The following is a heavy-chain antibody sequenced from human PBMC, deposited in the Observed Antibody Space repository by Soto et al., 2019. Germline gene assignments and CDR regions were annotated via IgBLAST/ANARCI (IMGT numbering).Heavy chain of an antibody. CDR3: ARGGTPMDY. CDR2: ISAYNGNT. J-gene: IGHJ4*02. V-gene: IGHV1-18*01. Sequence: QVQLVQSGAEVKKPGASVKVSCKASGYTFTNFGISWVRQAPGQGLEWMGWISAYNGNTNYAQKYQGRVTMTTDKSTSTAYMAVRSLRFDDTAVYYCARGGTPMDYWGQGTLVTVSS. CDR1: GYTFTNFG. D-gene: IGHD3-16*01.